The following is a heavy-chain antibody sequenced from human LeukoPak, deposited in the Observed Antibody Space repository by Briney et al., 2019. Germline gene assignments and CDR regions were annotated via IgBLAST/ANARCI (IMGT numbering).Heavy chain of an antibody. V-gene: IGHV1-18*01. CDR3: ARDSGIAVAGWMDV. D-gene: IGHD6-19*01. Sequence: GASVKVSCKASGYTFTSYGISWVRQAPGQGLEWMGSISAYNGNTNYAQKLQGRVTMTTDTSTSTAYMELRSLRSDDTAVYYWARDSGIAVAGWMDVWGQGTTVTVSS. CDR2: ISAYNGNT. J-gene: IGHJ6*02. CDR1: GYTFTSYG.